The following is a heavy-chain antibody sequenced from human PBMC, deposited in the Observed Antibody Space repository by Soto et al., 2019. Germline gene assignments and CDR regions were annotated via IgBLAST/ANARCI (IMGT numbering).Heavy chain of an antibody. CDR2: IYDSVNT. CDR3: ARVDHRRYFAILTDY. V-gene: IGHV4-31*03. CDR1: GDSLSSGGHY. D-gene: IGHD3-9*01. J-gene: IGHJ4*02. Sequence: TLSLTCTVSGDSLSSGGHYWSWIRQHPGKGLEWIGHIYDSVNTYYSPSLRSRVTISADMSKNQFSLNLRSVTAADTAVYYCARVDHRRYFAILTDYCGQAPLVTVSS.